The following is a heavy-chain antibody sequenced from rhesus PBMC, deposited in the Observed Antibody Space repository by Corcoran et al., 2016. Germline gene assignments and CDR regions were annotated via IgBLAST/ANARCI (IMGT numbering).Heavy chain of an antibody. CDR3: ARHIGGHHDY. Sequence: QVQLQESGPGLVKPSETLSLTCAVSGGYIRGGYGWSWIRQPPGKGLEWIGHIFGSIGSTYYNPSLKSRVTISRDTSKNQFSLKLSSVTAADTAVYYCARHIGGHHDYWGQGVLVTVSS. CDR2: IFGSIGST. J-gene: IGHJ4*01. V-gene: IGHV4S7*01. D-gene: IGHD2-39*01. CDR1: GGYIRGGYG.